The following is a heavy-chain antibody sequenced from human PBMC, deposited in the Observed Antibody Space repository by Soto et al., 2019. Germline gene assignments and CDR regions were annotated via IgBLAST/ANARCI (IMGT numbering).Heavy chain of an antibody. CDR3: ARPPGWRDAFDI. V-gene: IGHV3-7*01. CDR2: IKTDGSEK. Sequence: VQLVESGGGLVQPGGSLRLSCAASGFTFSSYWMSWVRQAPGKELEWVANIKTDGSEKYYADSVKGRFTISRDNAKNSLYLQMDSLRAEDTAVYYCARPPGWRDAFDIWGQGTLVTVSS. D-gene: IGHD2-15*01. J-gene: IGHJ3*02. CDR1: GFTFSSYW.